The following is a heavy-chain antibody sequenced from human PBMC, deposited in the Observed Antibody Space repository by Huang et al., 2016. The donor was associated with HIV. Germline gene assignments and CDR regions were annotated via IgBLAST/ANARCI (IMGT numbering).Heavy chain of an antibody. CDR1: GYIFIGYY. CDR2: IHPNSGVT. D-gene: IGHD3-16*01. V-gene: IGHV1-2*06. Sequence: QVQLVQSGAEVKKPGASVKVSCKASGYIFIGYYIQWVRQAPGQGLGGMGRIHPNSGVTKYAEKFQGRVTMTKDTSIDTAYMELRSLRSADTAVYYCARSPLLGESSSALEFWGQGTLAIVSS. CDR3: ARSPLLGESSSALEF. J-gene: IGHJ4*02.